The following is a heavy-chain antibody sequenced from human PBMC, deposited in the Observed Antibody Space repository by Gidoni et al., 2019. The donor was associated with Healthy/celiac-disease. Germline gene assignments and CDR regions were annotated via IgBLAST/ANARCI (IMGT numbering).Heavy chain of an antibody. J-gene: IGHJ4*02. CDR3: ASLAQPHDY. CDR2: CKPSSGGT. CDR1: GYTFTGYY. Sequence: QVQLVQSGAEVTKPGASVKVSCKASGYTFTGYYMPWVRQAPGQGLEWLGRCKPSSGGTNYAQKFQGRVTMTRNTSISTAYKELSRMRSDETAVYYCASLAQPHDYWGQGTLVTVSS. V-gene: IGHV1-2*06.